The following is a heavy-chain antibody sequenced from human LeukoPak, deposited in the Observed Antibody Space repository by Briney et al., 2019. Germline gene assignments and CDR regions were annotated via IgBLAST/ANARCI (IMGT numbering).Heavy chain of an antibody. J-gene: IGHJ6*03. CDR1: GGSISSYY. D-gene: IGHD2-2*01. CDR3: ASSKYYYYYMDV. CDR2: IYYSGST. Sequence: MPSETLSLTCTVSGGSISSYYWSWIRQPPGKGLEWIGYIYYSGSTNYNPSLKSRVTISVDTSKNQFSLKLSSVTAADTAVYYCASSKYYYYYMDVWGKGTTVTISS. V-gene: IGHV4-59*01.